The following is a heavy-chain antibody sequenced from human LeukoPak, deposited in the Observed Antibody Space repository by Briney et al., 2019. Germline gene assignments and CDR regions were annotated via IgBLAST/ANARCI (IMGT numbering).Heavy chain of an antibody. Sequence: PGGSLRPSCAASGFTFSSYTMNWVRQAPGKGLEWVSYISSDSGAIYYADSVKGRFTISRDNAQKSLYLQMNSLRAEDTAVYYCARELAYWGQGALVTVSS. CDR3: ARELAY. V-gene: IGHV3-48*01. CDR2: ISSDSGAI. CDR1: GFTFSSYT. J-gene: IGHJ4*02.